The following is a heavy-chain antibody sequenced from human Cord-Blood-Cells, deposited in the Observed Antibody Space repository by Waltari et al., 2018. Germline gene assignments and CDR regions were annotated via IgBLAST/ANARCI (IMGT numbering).Heavy chain of an antibody. CDR3: AKEEANWVSHLDY. D-gene: IGHD7-27*01. CDR2: SSDSGGST. Sequence: EVQLLESGGGLVQPGGSLRLSCAASGFTFSSYAMSWSRQAPGEGLEWVSASSDSGGSTYDADSVKGRFTNSRDNSKNTRYLQMNSLRAEDTSVYYCAKEEANWVSHLDYWGQGTLVTVSS. CDR1: GFTFSSYA. J-gene: IGHJ4*02. V-gene: IGHV3-23*01.